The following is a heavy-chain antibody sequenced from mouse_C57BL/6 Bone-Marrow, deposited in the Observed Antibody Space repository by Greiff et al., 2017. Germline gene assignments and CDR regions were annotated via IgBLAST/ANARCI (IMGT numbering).Heavy chain of an antibody. CDR2: IYYSGTI. CDR1: GISITTGNYR. J-gene: IGHJ1*03. D-gene: IGHD1-1*01. V-gene: IGHV3-5*01. Sequence: EVKLQESGPGLVKPSQTVFLTCTVTGISITTGNYRLSWIRQFPGNKLEWIGYIYYSGTITYNPSLTSRTTITRDTPKNQFFLEMNSLTAEDTATYYCARITTVAPHFDVWGTGTTVTVSS. CDR3: ARITTVAPHFDV.